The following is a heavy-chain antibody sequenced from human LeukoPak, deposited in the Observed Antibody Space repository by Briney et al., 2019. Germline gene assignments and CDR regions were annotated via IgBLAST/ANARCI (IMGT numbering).Heavy chain of an antibody. CDR2: MYTSGTT. CDR3: ARAPHFFDTSGSRYYFDY. CDR1: GGSISSYY. D-gene: IGHD3-22*01. J-gene: IGHJ4*02. V-gene: IGHV4-4*07. Sequence: SETLSLTCTVSGGSISSYYWSWIRQPAGKGLEWIGHMYTSGTTNYNPSLKSRVTMSVDTSKNQFSLKLSSVTAADTAVYYCARAPHFFDTSGSRYYFDYWGRGALVTVSS.